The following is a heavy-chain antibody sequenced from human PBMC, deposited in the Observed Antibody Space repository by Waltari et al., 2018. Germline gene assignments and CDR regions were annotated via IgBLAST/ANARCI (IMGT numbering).Heavy chain of an antibody. Sequence: QVQLVQSGAEVKKPGASVKGSCKAHGYTCTGYYINWVRKAPGQGLEWMGWINPNSGGTNYAQKFQGRVTMTRDTSISTAYMELSRLRSDDTAVYYCASAALGTNGGSFLWGRGTLVTVSS. V-gene: IGHV1-2*02. J-gene: IGHJ2*01. CDR3: ASAALGTNGGSFL. CDR1: GYTCTGYY. D-gene: IGHD7-27*01. CDR2: INPNSGGT.